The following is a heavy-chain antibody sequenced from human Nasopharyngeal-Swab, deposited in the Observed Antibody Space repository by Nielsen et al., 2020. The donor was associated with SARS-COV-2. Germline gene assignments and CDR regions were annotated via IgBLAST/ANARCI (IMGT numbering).Heavy chain of an antibody. CDR2: ISGGGATT. J-gene: IGHJ6*03. V-gene: IGHV3-23*01. D-gene: IGHD2-2*01. CDR1: GFTFNNYD. CDR3: ARSTYYYYMDL. Sequence: GESLKISCAASGFTFNNYDMSWVRQAPGTGLEWVSFISGGGATTYYSDSVKGRFTISRDNSKNTLDLEMISLRAEDTAVYYCARSTYYYYMDLWGIGTTVTVSS.